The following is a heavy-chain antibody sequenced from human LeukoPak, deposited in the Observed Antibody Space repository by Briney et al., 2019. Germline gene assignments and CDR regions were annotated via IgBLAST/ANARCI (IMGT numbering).Heavy chain of an antibody. CDR2: FSAYNGNT. CDR1: GYTFTKFG. V-gene: IGHV1-18*01. J-gene: IGHJ6*02. CDR3: ARDHGFYYYNGMDV. Sequence: ASVKVSCKASGYTFTKFGVSWLRQAPGLGLEWLGWFSAYNGNTNYAQNFQGRVTLTTDTSTSTAYLELTSLRSDDTAVYYCARDHGFYYYNGMDVWGQGTTGTVSS. D-gene: IGHD4-17*01.